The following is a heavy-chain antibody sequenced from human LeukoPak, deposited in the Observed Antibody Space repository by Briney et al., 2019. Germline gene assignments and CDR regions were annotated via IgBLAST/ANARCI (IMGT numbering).Heavy chain of an antibody. CDR2: MNPNSGNT. CDR3: TRGSSGRRDN. D-gene: IGHD6-19*01. Sequence: ASVKVSCTASGYTFTSCDINWVRQATGQGLEWMGWMNPNSGNTGYGHSFQGRITMTRDISIGTAYMELSNLTSEDTAIYYCTRGSSGRRDNWGQGTLVTVSA. CDR1: GYTFTSCD. J-gene: IGHJ4*02. V-gene: IGHV1-8*01.